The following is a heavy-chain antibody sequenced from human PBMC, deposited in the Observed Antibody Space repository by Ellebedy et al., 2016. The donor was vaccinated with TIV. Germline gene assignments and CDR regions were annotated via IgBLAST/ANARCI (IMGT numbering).Heavy chain of an antibody. V-gene: IGHV2-5*02. J-gene: IGHJ5*02. CDR3: AHRGLDSSSWYGNWFDP. CDR1: GFSLITAGVG. CDR2: VYWDDDK. Sequence: SGPTLVKPTQTLMLTCTFSGFSLITAGVGVGWIRQPPGKALEWLAFVYWDDDKRYSPSLKSRLTITKDTSKNQVVLTMTNMDPVDTATYYCAHRGLDSSSWYGNWFDPWGQGTLVTVSS. D-gene: IGHD6-13*01.